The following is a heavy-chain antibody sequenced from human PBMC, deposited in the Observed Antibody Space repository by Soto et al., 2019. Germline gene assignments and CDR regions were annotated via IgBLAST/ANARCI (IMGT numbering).Heavy chain of an antibody. D-gene: IGHD6-13*01. Sequence: QVQLVESGGGVVQPGRSLRRSCAASGFTFSSYAMHWVRQAPGKGLEWVAVISYDGSNKYYADSVKGRFTISRDNSKNTLYLQMNSLRAEDTAVYYCARDRFASSWSYFDYWGQGTLVTVSS. CDR3: ARDRFASSWSYFDY. CDR2: ISYDGSNK. J-gene: IGHJ4*02. CDR1: GFTFSSYA. V-gene: IGHV3-30-3*01.